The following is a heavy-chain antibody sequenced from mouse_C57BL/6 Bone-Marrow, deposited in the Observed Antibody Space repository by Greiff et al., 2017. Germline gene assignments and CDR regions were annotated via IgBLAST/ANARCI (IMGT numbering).Heavy chain of an antibody. Sequence: EVQLVESGGGLVKPGGSLKLSCAASGFTFSSYTMSWVRQTPEKRLEWVATISGGGGNTYYPDSVKGRFPISRDNAKNTLYLQMSSLRSEDTALYYCARLSAMDYWGQGTSVTVSS. CDR1: GFTFSSYT. J-gene: IGHJ4*01. V-gene: IGHV5-9*01. CDR3: ARLSAMDY. CDR2: ISGGGGNT.